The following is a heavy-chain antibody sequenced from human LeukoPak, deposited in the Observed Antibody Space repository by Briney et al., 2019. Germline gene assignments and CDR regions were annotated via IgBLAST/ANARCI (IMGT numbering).Heavy chain of an antibody. CDR2: TYFRSRWYY. V-gene: IGHV6-1*01. J-gene: IGHJ4*02. CDR1: GDSVSSHNAA. D-gene: IGHD5-24*01. Sequence: SQTLSLTCAISGDSVSSHNAAWNWIRQSPSRGVEWLGRTYFRSRWYYDYAVSEKSRISISPDTSKNQVSLQLKSVTPEDTAVYYCARVEMGRRALEYWGQGTLVTVSS. CDR3: ARVEMGRRALEY.